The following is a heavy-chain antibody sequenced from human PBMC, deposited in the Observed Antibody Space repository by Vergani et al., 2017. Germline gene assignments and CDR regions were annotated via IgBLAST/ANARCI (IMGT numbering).Heavy chain of an antibody. V-gene: IGHV1-3*01. CDR3: ARTRLRYFDWSPLGNXFDP. CDR1: GYTFTSYA. Sequence: QVQLVQSGAEVKKPGASVKVSCKASGYTFTSYAMHWVRQAPGQRLEWMGWINAGNGNTKYSQKFQGRVTITRDTSASTAYMELSSLRSEDTAVYYCARTRLRYFDWSPLGNXFDPWGQGTLVTVSS. J-gene: IGHJ5*02. D-gene: IGHD3-9*01. CDR2: INAGNGNT.